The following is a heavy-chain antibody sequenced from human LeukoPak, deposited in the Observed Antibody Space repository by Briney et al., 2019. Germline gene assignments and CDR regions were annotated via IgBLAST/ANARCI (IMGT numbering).Heavy chain of an antibody. J-gene: IGHJ4*02. CDR2: INHSGST. D-gene: IGHD2-15*01. V-gene: IGHV4-34*01. CDR1: GGSFSGYY. CDR3: ARGRNGYCSGGSCYALGY. Sequence: SETLSLTCAVYGGSFSGYYWSWIRQPPGKGLEWIGEINHSGSTNYNPSLKSRVTISVDTSKNQFSLKLSSVTAADTAVYYCARGRNGYCSGGSCYALGYWSQGTLVTVSS.